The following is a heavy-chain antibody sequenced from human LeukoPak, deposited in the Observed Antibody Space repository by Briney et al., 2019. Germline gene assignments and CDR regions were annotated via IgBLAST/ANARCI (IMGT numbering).Heavy chain of an antibody. CDR3: AGRITIFGVPYDAFDI. J-gene: IGHJ3*02. CDR2: FDPEDGET. V-gene: IGHV1-24*01. D-gene: IGHD3-3*01. Sequence: ASMKVSCKVSGYTLTELSMHWVRQAPGKGLEWMGGFDPEDGETIYAQKFQGRVTMTEDTSTDTAYMELSSLRSEDTAVYYCAGRITIFGVPYDAFDIWGQGTMVTVSS. CDR1: GYTLTELS.